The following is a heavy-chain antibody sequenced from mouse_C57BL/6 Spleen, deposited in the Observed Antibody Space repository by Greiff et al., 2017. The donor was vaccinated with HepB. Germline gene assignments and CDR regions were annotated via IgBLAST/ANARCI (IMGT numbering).Heavy chain of an antibody. Sequence: VKLVESGPGLVAPSQSLSITCTVSGFSLTSYAISWVRQPPGKGLEWLGVIWTGGGTNYNSDLKSRLSISKDNSKSHVFLKMNSLQTDDTARYYCARNYDYDWYFDVWGTGTTVTVSA. CDR3: ARNYDYDWYFDV. J-gene: IGHJ1*03. D-gene: IGHD2-4*01. CDR2: IWTGGGT. V-gene: IGHV2-9-1*01. CDR1: GFSLTSYA.